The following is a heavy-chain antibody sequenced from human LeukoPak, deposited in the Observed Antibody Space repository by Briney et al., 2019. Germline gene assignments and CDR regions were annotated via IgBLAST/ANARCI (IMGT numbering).Heavy chain of an antibody. CDR2: IYTSGTT. V-gene: IGHV4-61*02. CDR1: GGSISSGSSY. J-gene: IGHJ3*02. D-gene: IGHD3-22*01. Sequence: SQTLSPTCTVSGGSISSGSSYWSWIRQPAGKGLEWIGRIYTSGTTTYNPSLKSRATISVDTSKNQFSLKLSSVTAADTAVYYCARGRDYYDSSGYYLPYHDAFDIWGQGTMVTVSS. CDR3: ARGRDYYDSSGYYLPYHDAFDI.